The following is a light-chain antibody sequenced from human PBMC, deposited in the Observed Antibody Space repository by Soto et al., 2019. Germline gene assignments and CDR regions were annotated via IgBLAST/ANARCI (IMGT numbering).Light chain of an antibody. CDR2: LGS. CDR3: MQALQTPPT. J-gene: IGKJ2*01. V-gene: IGKV2-28*01. Sequence: DIVMTQSPLSLPVTPGEPASISCRSSQSLLHSNGYNYLDWYLQKPGQSPQLLIYLGSNRASGVPDRFSGSGSGTDFTLKISRVEAEDVGVYYCMQALQTPPTFGQGTKLEFK. CDR1: QSLLHSNGYNY.